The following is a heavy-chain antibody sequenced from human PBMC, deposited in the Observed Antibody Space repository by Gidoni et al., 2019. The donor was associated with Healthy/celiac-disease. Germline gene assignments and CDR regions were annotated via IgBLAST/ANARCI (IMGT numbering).Heavy chain of an antibody. J-gene: IGHJ6*02. D-gene: IGHD2-15*01. CDR3: AKDIGPVVLGDYYGMDV. CDR2: ISWNSGSI. CDR1: GFTFDDYA. V-gene: IGHV3-9*01. Sequence: EVQLVESGGGLVQPGRSLRLSCAASGFTFDDYAMHWVRQAPGKGLGWVSGISWNSGSIGYADSVKGRFTISRDNAKNSLYLQMNSLRAEDTALYYCAKDIGPVVLGDYYGMDVWGQGTTVTVSS.